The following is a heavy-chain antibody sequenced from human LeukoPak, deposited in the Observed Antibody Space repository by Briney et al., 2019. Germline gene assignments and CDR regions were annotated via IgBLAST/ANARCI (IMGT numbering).Heavy chain of an antibody. J-gene: IGHJ4*02. Sequence: GSLRLSFTASGLTLGGHDMHWVRQTTGDGLEWVAAVSAGHHAFYAGSVRGRFTVSREDAKNSLFLQMNSLRAGDTAIYYCVREARGYHYTYFDYWGQGSLVTVSS. CDR3: VREARGYHYTYFDY. CDR1: GLTLGGHD. CDR2: VSAGHHA. V-gene: IGHV3-13*01. D-gene: IGHD5-18*01.